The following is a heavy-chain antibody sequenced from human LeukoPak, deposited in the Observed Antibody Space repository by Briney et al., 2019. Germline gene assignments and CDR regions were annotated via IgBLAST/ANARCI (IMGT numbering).Heavy chain of an antibody. CDR2: INQDGSVK. D-gene: IGHD1-7*01. Sequence: GGSLRLSCAASGFSFSNYWMSWVRQAPGKGLEWVANINQDGSVKYYVDSVKGRFTISRDNAENSLYLQMNSPRAEDAALYFCARAGTYETTWYHWGQGTLVTVSS. CDR1: GFSFSNYW. J-gene: IGHJ5*02. V-gene: IGHV3-7*01. CDR3: ARAGTYETTWYH.